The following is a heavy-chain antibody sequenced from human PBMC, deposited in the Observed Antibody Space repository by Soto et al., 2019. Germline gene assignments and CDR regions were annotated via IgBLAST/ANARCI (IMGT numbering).Heavy chain of an antibody. Sequence: GASVKVSCKASGYTFTSYGISWVRQAPGQGLEWMGWISAYNGNTNYAQKLQGRVTMTTDTSTSTAYMELSSLRSEDTAVYYCARDDFWSGYRGFYYYYYMDVWGKGTKVTVSS. D-gene: IGHD3-3*01. CDR1: GYTFTSYG. CDR3: ARDDFWSGYRGFYYYYYMDV. J-gene: IGHJ6*03. CDR2: ISAYNGNT. V-gene: IGHV1-18*01.